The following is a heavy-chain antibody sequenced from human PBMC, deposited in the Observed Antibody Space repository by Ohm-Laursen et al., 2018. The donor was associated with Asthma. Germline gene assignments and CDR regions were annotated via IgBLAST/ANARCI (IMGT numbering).Heavy chain of an antibody. V-gene: IGHV3-33*08. J-gene: IGHJ4*02. CDR1: GFTLKTYG. Sequence: SLRLSCAASGFTLKTYGIHWVRQAPDKGLEWVAVIWYDGSNKYYADSVKGRFTISRDNSKNTLYLQMNSLRAEDTAVYYCARGLRNQDNWGQGTLVTVSS. CDR2: IWYDGSNK. CDR3: ARGLRNQDN. D-gene: IGHD1-14*01.